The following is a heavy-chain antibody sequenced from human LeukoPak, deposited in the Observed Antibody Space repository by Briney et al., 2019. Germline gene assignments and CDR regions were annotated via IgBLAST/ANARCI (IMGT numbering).Heavy chain of an antibody. CDR3: ARVDPLGIAAAHY. V-gene: IGHV1-8*01. J-gene: IGHJ4*02. D-gene: IGHD6-13*01. Sequence: GASVKVSCKASGYTFTIYDINWVRQATGQGLEWMGWMNPNSGNTGYAQKFQGRVTMTRNTSISTAYMELSSLRSEDTAVYYCARVDPLGIAAAHYWGQGTLVTVSS. CDR2: MNPNSGNT. CDR1: GYTFTIYD.